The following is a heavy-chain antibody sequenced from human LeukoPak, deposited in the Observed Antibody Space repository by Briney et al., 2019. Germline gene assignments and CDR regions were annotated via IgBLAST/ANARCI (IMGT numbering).Heavy chain of an antibody. CDR2: IYPNSGGT. J-gene: IGHJ6*03. V-gene: IGHV1-2*02. CDR3: AREAYDSGSFRTDYYYMDV. CDR1: GYTFTGYY. D-gene: IGHD3-10*01. Sequence: ASVKVSCKASGYTFTGYYMHWVRQAPGQGLEWMGWIYPNSGGTNYAQKFQGRVTVTRDTSISTAYMELSRLRSDDTAVYYCAREAYDSGSFRTDYYYMDVWGKGTTVTISS.